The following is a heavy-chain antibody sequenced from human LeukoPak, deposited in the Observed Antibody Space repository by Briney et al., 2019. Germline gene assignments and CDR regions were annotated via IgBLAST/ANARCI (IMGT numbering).Heavy chain of an antibody. V-gene: IGHV4-39*02. J-gene: IGHJ2*01. CDR1: GGSISSSSYY. CDR3: AREVGGYRYGYRPTELYWYFDL. CDR2: IYYSGST. D-gene: IGHD5-18*01. Sequence: SVPLSLTCSLSGGSISSSSYYWGWLRQPPGKGLEWIGSIYYSGSTYYNPSLNSRVTISVDTSKNQFSLKLSSVTAADTAVYYCAREVGGYRYGYRPTELYWYFDLWGRGTLVTVSS.